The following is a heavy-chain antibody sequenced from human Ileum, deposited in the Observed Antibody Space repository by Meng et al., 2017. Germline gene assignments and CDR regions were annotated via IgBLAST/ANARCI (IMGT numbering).Heavy chain of an antibody. J-gene: IGHJ4*02. D-gene: IGHD3-3*01. CDR3: ASGSGSLDY. CDR2: TYYRSKWYS. CDR1: GGSVSSNIAA. V-gene: IGHV6-1*01. Sequence: VPVHPPGPGLLKPLPTLSLTCAGSGGSVSSNIAAWNWIRQSPLRGLEWLGRTYYRSKWYSEYAVSVKSRISITPDTSKNQFSLQMNSVTPEDTAVYYCASGSGSLDYWGPGTLVTVSS.